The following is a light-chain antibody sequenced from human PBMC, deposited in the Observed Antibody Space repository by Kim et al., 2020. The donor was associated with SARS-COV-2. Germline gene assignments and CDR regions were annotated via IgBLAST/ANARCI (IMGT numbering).Light chain of an antibody. J-gene: IGKJ4*01. Sequence: SPGETAPLSCRASQSVSSNLAWYQQKPGQAPRLLIYGASTRATGIPARFSGSGSGTEFTLTISSLQSEDFAVYYCQQYNNWPPTTFGGGTKVDIK. CDR3: QQYNNWPPTT. CDR2: GAS. CDR1: QSVSSN. V-gene: IGKV3-15*01.